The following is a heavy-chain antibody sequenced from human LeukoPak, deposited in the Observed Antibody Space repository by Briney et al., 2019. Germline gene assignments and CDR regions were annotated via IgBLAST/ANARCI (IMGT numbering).Heavy chain of an antibody. V-gene: IGHV3-48*03. CDR3: AFPFYSSGWYYFDY. D-gene: IGHD6-19*01. Sequence: GGSLRLSCAASGFTFSSYEMNWVRQAPGKGLEWVSYISSSGSTIYYADPVKGRFTISRDNAKNSLYLQMNSLRAEDTAVYYCAFPFYSSGWYYFDYWGQGTLVTVSS. J-gene: IGHJ4*02. CDR2: ISSSGSTI. CDR1: GFTFSSYE.